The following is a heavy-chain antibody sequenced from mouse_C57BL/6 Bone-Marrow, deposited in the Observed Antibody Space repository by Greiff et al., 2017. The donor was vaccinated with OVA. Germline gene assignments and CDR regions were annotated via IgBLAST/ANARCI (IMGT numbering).Heavy chain of an antibody. D-gene: IGHD1-1*01. CDR1: GYAFSSYW. CDR3: ARLITTVVASDY. J-gene: IGHJ2*01. V-gene: IGHV1-80*01. CDR2: IYPGDGDT. Sequence: VQLQQSGAELVKPGASVKISCKASGYAFSSYWMNWVKQRPGKGLEWIGQIYPGDGDTNYNGKFKGKATLTADKSSSTAYMQLSSLTSEDSAVYFCARLITTVVASDYWGQGTTLTVSS.